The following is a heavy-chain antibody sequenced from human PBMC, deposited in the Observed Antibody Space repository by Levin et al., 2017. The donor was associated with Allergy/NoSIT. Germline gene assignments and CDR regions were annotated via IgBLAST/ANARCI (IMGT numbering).Heavy chain of an antibody. CDR3: TTRPTF. J-gene: IGHJ4*02. V-gene: IGHV3-15*01. Sequence: GGSLRLSCVGSGFTFNNAWMNWVRQAPGKGLEWVGQIKSKTDGATIDYAAPVKVRFTISRDDSKNTLYLLMNSLKTEDTAVYYCTTRPTFWGQGTLVAVSS. CDR2: IKSKTDGATI. CDR1: GFTFNNAW.